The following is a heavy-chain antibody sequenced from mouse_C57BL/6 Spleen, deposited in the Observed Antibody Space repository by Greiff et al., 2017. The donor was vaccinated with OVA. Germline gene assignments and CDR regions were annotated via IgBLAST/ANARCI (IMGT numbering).Heavy chain of an antibody. V-gene: IGHV5-16*01. Sequence: DVKLVESEGGLVQPGGSMKLSCTASGFTFSDYYMAWVRQVPEKGLEWVANINYDGSSTYYLDSLKSRFIISRDNATNILYLQMSSLKSEDTATYYCARMDTTVVDTFDYWGQGTTLTVSS. D-gene: IGHD1-1*01. CDR3: ARMDTTVVDTFDY. CDR2: INYDGSST. CDR1: GFTFSDYY. J-gene: IGHJ2*01.